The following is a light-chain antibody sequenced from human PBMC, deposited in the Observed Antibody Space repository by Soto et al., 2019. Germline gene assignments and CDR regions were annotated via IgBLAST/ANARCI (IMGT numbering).Light chain of an antibody. J-gene: IGLJ2*01. CDR1: SSNIGSNT. Sequence: QSVLTQPPSASGTPGQRATISCSGSSSNIGSNTVNWYQQLPGTAPKLLIHSNNQRPSGVPDRFSDSKSGTSASLAISGLQSEDEADYYCAAWDDRLNGPVFGGGTKLTVL. V-gene: IGLV1-44*01. CDR3: AAWDDRLNGPV. CDR2: SNN.